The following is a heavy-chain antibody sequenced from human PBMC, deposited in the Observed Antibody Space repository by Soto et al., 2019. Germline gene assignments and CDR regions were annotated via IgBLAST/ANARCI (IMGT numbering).Heavy chain of an antibody. CDR3: ARDPRPSGSYLPRDY. CDR2: IIPIFGTA. D-gene: IGHD1-26*01. CDR1: GYAFTSYG. Sequence: SVKVACKASGYAFTSYGISWVRQAPGQGLEWMGGIIPIFGTANYAQKFQGRVTITADESTSTAYMELSSLKSEDTAVYYCARDPRPSGSYLPRDYWGQGTLVTVSS. J-gene: IGHJ4*02. V-gene: IGHV1-69*13.